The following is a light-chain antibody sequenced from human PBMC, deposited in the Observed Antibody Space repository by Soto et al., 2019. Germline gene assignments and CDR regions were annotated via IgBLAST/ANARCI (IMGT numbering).Light chain of an antibody. V-gene: IGLV7-43*01. CDR3: LLYHEAAQPWV. CDR1: IGAVTSSNY. J-gene: IGLJ3*02. CDR2: RTS. Sequence: QTVVTQEPSLTVSPGETVTLTCASSIGAVTSSNYPNWSQQKPGQAPRTLIYRTSNRQSWTPARFSGSLLGGKAALTLSGVQPEDEAESFCLLYHEAAQPWVFGGGTKLTVL.